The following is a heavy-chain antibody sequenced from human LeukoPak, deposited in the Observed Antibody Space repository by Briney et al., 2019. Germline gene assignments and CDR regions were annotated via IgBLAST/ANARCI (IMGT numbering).Heavy chain of an antibody. Sequence: GGSLRLSCAASGFTFSSYSMNWVRQAPGKGLEWVSYISSSSSTIYYADSVKGRFTISRDNAKNSLYLQMNSLRAEDTAVYYCARDETLYSSGWYGIGYWGQGTLVTVSS. D-gene: IGHD6-19*01. CDR2: ISSSSSTI. J-gene: IGHJ4*02. CDR1: GFTFSSYS. V-gene: IGHV3-48*04. CDR3: ARDETLYSSGWYGIGY.